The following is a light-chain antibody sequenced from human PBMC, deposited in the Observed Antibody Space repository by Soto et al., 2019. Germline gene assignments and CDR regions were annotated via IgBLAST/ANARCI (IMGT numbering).Light chain of an antibody. CDR3: QQLRTYPYT. CDR1: LSISTY. V-gene: IGKV1-39*01. CDR2: AAS. Sequence: DVQMTQSPSSLSASVGDRVTITCRASLSISTYLNWYQVVPGKPPRLLIYAASTLQSGVPSRFSGSGSGTDFTLTISSLQPDDFATYYCQQLRTYPYTFGQGTKLDIK. J-gene: IGKJ2*01.